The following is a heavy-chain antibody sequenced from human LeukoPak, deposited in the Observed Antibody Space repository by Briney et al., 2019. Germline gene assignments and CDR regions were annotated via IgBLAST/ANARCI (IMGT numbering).Heavy chain of an antibody. Sequence: SGPALVKPTQTLTLTCTFSGFSLSTSGMRVSWIRQPPGKALEWLARIDWDDDKFYSTSLKTRLTISKDTSKNQVVLTMTNMDPVDTATYYCARTTSYCGGDCYVDWGQGTLVTVSP. CDR1: GFSLSTSGMR. V-gene: IGHV2-70*04. CDR2: IDWDDDK. CDR3: ARTTSYCGGDCYVD. J-gene: IGHJ4*02. D-gene: IGHD2-21*02.